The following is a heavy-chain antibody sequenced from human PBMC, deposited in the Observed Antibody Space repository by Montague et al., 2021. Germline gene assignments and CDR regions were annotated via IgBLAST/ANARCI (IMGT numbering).Heavy chain of an antibody. V-gene: IGHV3-74*01. J-gene: IGHJ5*01. CDR1: GFSFSSLW. CDR3: VRDRPTAWFDS. Sequence: SLRLSCAASGFSFSSLWMRWVRQAPGKGLVWVSQITSDGSDTNYADSVKGRFTISRDNAKSTLYLQMNSPRDEDTAVYYCVRDRPTAWFDSWGQGTLVTVSS. D-gene: IGHD5-18*01. CDR2: ITSDGSDT.